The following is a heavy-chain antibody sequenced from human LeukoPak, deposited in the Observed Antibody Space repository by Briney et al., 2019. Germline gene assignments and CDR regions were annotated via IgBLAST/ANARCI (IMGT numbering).Heavy chain of an antibody. V-gene: IGHV4-34*01. CDR3: ARGPGVVVAATRLDAFDI. CDR2: INRSGST. D-gene: IGHD2-15*01. CDR1: GGSFSGYY. Sequence: SETLSLTCAVYGGSFSGYYWSWIRQPPGKGLEWIGEINRSGSTNYNPSLKSRVTISVDTSKNQFSLKLSSVTAADTAVYYCARGPGVVVAATRLDAFDIWGQGTMVTVSS. J-gene: IGHJ3*02.